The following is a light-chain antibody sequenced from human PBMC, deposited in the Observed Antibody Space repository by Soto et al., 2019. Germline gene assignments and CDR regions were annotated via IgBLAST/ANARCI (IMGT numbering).Light chain of an antibody. J-gene: IGKJ1*01. CDR1: QSISSW. Sequence: DIQMTQSPSTLSASVGDRVTITCRASQSISSWLAWYQQKPGKAPKLLIYDASSLESGVPSRFSGSGSGTEFTPTTSSLQPEDFATYYCQQYNSYPWTFGQGTKVEIK. CDR2: DAS. CDR3: QQYNSYPWT. V-gene: IGKV1-5*01.